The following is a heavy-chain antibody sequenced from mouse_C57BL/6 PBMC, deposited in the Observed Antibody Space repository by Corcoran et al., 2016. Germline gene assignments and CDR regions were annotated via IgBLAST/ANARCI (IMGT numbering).Heavy chain of an antibody. CDR2: ISYDGSN. D-gene: IGHD2-5*01. CDR3: AREGDYYSNSWYFDV. V-gene: IGHV3-6*01. CDR1: GYSITSGYY. Sequence: DVQLQESGPGLVKPSQSLSLTCSVTGYSITSGYYWNWIRQFPGNKLEWMGYISYDGSNNYNPSLKNRISITRDTSKNQFFLKLNSVTTEDTATYYCAREGDYYSNSWYFDVWGTGTTVTVSS. J-gene: IGHJ1*03.